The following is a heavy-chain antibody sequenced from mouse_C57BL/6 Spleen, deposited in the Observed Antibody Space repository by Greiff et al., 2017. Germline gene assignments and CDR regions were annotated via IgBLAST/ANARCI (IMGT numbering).Heavy chain of an antibody. CDR3: ARTTVVDYAMDY. V-gene: IGHV5-6*02. CDR1: GFTFSSYG. J-gene: IGHJ4*01. Sequence: EVMLVESGGDLVKPGGSLKLSCAASGFTFSSYGMSWVRQTPEKRLEWVATISSGGSYTYYPDSVKGRFTISRDNAKNTLYLQMSSLKSEDTAMYYCARTTVVDYAMDYWGQGTSVTVSS. D-gene: IGHD1-1*01. CDR2: ISSGGSYT.